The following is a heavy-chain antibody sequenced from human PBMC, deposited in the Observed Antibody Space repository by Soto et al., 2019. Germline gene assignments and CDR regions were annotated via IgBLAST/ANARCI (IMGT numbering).Heavy chain of an antibody. CDR1: GFIFSSYG. J-gene: IGHJ4*02. CDR3: AKDSDIVGASYYFDY. V-gene: IGHV3-30*18. Sequence: QVQLVESGGGVVQPGRSLRLSCAASGFIFSSYGMHWVRQAPGKGLEWVAVISYNGGNKYYADSVKGRFTGSRDNSKNTLYLQMNSLRAEDTAVYYCAKDSDIVGASYYFDYWGQGTLVTVSS. D-gene: IGHD1-26*01. CDR2: ISYNGGNK.